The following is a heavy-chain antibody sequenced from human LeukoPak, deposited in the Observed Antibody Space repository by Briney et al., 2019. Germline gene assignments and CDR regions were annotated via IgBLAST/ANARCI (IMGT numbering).Heavy chain of an antibody. V-gene: IGHV1-8*03. J-gene: IGHJ4*02. D-gene: IGHD2-8*01. CDR1: GYTFTSYG. CDR3: LVDPNDGFDY. CDR2: MNPNSGNT. Sequence: ASVKVSCKASGYTFTSYGISWVRQAPGQGLEWMGWMNPNSGNTGYAQKFQGRVTITRNTSISTAYMELSSLRSEDTAVYYCLVDPNDGFDYWGQGTLVTVSS.